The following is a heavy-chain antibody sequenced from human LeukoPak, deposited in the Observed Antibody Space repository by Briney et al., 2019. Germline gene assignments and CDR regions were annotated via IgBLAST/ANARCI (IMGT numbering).Heavy chain of an antibody. Sequence: ASVKVSCKASGYTFSDYYTYWVRQAPGQGLEWMGWINPNSGGTRYAQQFQGRVTMTRDTSIGTVYMELSTLRSDDTAVYYCARDLSTSSNWELDYWGQGTLVTVSS. CDR1: GYTFSDYY. V-gene: IGHV1-2*02. D-gene: IGHD1-1*01. CDR2: INPNSGGT. CDR3: ARDLSTSSNWELDY. J-gene: IGHJ4*02.